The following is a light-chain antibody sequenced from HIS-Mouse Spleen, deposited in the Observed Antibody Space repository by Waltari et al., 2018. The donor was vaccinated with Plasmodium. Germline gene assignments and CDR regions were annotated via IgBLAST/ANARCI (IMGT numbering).Light chain of an antibody. V-gene: IGKV1-5*03. CDR1: QSISSG. Sequence: DIQMTQSPSTLSAPVGDRVTITCRASQSISSGFAWYQQKPGKAPKLLIYKASSLESGVPSRFSGSGSGTEFTLTISSLQPDDFATYYCQQYNSYWTFGQGTKVEIK. J-gene: IGKJ1*01. CDR3: QQYNSYWT. CDR2: KAS.